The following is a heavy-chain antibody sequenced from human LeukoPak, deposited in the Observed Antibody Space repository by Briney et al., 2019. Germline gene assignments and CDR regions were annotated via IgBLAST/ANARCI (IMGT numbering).Heavy chain of an antibody. CDR2: IYHSGST. CDR1: GYSISSGYY. D-gene: IGHD3-22*01. Sequence: SETLSLTCTVSGYSISSGYYWGWIRQPPGKGLEWIGSIYHSGSTYYNPSLKSRVTISVDTSKNQFSLKLSSVTAADTAVYYCARESYYYDSSGYFVAFDIWGQGTMVTVSS. V-gene: IGHV4-38-2*02. CDR3: ARESYYYDSSGYFVAFDI. J-gene: IGHJ3*02.